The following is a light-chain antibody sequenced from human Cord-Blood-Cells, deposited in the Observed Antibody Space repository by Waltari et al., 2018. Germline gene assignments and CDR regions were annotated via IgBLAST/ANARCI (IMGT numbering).Light chain of an antibody. CDR1: SSDVGGYHY. V-gene: IGLV2-14*01. CDR2: DVS. Sequence: QSALTQAASVSGSPGQSITISCPGTSSDVGGYHYVSWYQQHPGKAPKLMIYDVSNRPSGVSNRFSDSKSGNTASLTISGLQAEDEADYYCSSYTSSSTYVFGTGTKVTVL. CDR3: SSYTSSSTYV. J-gene: IGLJ1*01.